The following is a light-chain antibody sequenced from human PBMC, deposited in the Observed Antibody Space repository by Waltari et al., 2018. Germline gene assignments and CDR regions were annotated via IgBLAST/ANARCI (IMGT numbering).Light chain of an antibody. CDR3: CSYTTSNTFV. V-gene: IGLV2-23*02. J-gene: IGLJ2*01. CDR1: SSDVGSYNF. CDR2: EAT. Sequence: QSALTQPASVSGSPRQSITISCTGTSSDVGSYNFVTWYQQHPGKAPKLMIYEATKRPSGVSNRFSGSKSGNTASLTISGLQAEDEADYYCCSYTTSNTFVFGGGTKLTVL.